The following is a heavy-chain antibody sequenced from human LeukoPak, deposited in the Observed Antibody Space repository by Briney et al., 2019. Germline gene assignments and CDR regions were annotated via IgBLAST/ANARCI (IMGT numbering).Heavy chain of an antibody. J-gene: IGHJ4*02. CDR1: GFIFSNYW. CDR2: IISDGSGA. Sequence: GGSLRLSCAGSGFIFSNYWMHRVRQAPGKGLVWVSRIISDGSGANYADSVKGRFTISRDNAKNMLYLQMNSLRTEDTAVYYCARYSVTTAGDYWGQGTLVTVSP. D-gene: IGHD4-17*01. CDR3: ARYSVTTAGDY. V-gene: IGHV3-74*01.